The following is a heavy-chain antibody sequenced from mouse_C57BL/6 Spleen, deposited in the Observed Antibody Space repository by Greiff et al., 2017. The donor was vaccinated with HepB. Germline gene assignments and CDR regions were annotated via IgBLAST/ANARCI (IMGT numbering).Heavy chain of an antibody. J-gene: IGHJ1*01. Sequence: QVQLQQSGAELVRPGASVTLSCKASGYTFTDYEMHWVKQTPVHGLEWIGAIDPETGGTAYNQKFKGKAILTADKSSSTAYMELRSLTSEDSAVYYCTRENYGSSYEYFDVWGPGTTVTVSS. CDR1: GYTFTDYE. D-gene: IGHD1-1*01. CDR3: TRENYGSSYEYFDV. V-gene: IGHV1-15*01. CDR2: IDPETGGT.